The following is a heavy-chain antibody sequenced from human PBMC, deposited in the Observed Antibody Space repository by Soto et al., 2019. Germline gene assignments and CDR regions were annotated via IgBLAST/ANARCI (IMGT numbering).Heavy chain of an antibody. V-gene: IGHV1-69*12. J-gene: IGHJ6*02. D-gene: IGHD3-10*01. CDR2: IIPIFGTA. Sequence: QVRLVQSGAEVKKPGSSVKVSCKASGGTFSSYAISWVRQAPGQGLEWMGGIIPIFGTANYAQKFQGRVTITANESTGTAYMELSSLRSEDTAVYYCARDQGRGNVIKLLYCSGMHVWGQGTTVTVSS. CDR1: GGTFSSYA. CDR3: ARDQGRGNVIKLLYCSGMHV.